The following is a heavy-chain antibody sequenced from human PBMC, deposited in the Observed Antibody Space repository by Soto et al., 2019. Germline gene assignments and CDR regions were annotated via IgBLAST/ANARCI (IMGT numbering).Heavy chain of an antibody. Sequence: GGSLRLSCAASGFTFSSYWMSWVRQAPGKGLEWVANIKQDGSEKYYVDSVKGRFTISRDNAKNSLYLQMNSLRAEDTAVYYCARDSSWYSKSSAYYHYVIAVRAQGTTVPVSS. J-gene: IGHJ6*02. V-gene: IGHV3-7*01. D-gene: IGHD6-6*01. CDR2: IKQDGSEK. CDR1: GFTFSSYW. CDR3: ARDSSWYSKSSAYYHYVIAV.